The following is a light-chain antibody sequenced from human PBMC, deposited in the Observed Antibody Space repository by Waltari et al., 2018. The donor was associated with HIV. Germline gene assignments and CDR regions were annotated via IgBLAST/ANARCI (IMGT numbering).Light chain of an antibody. CDR2: GSS. CDR3: QQTYSFPRYT. J-gene: IGKJ2*01. V-gene: IGKV1-39*01. Sequence: DIQMTQSPSSVSVSVGRRVTITCRASQSIGTSLNWYQRRPGKDPRLLIFGSSTLQSGVPSRFSGRGSGTDFTLTISSLQPEDFATYYCQQTYSFPRYTFGQGTKLEI. CDR1: QSIGTS.